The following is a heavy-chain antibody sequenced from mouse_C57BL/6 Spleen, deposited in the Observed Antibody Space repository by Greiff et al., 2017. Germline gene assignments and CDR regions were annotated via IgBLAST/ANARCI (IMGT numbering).Heavy chain of an antibody. J-gene: IGHJ1*03. D-gene: IGHD1-1*01. Sequence: QVQLQQSGAELVRPGTSVKVSCKASGYAFTNYLIEWVKQGPGQGLEWIGVINPGSGGTNYNEKFKGKATLTADKSSSTAYMQLSSLTSEDSAVYFCAREEFRDYYGSSYGYFDVWGTGTTVTVSS. CDR2: INPGSGGT. V-gene: IGHV1-54*01. CDR3: AREEFRDYYGSSYGYFDV. CDR1: GYAFTNYL.